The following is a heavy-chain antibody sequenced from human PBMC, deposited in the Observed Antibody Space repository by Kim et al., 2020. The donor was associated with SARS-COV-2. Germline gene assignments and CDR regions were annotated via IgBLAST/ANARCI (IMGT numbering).Heavy chain of an antibody. J-gene: IGHJ5*02. V-gene: IGHV3-64D*09. Sequence: ADSVKGRITISRDNSKNTLYLQMSRLRAEDAAVYYCVKESRWGHPSWFDPWGQGTLVTVSS. CDR3: VKESRWGHPSWFDP. D-gene: IGHD3-16*01.